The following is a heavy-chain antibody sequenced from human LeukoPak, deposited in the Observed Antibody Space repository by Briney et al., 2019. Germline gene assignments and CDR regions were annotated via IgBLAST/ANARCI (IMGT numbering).Heavy chain of an antibody. J-gene: IGHJ4*02. D-gene: IGHD3-10*01. CDR3: ARGRDSGSGSLTLDY. V-gene: IGHV4-34*01. CDR2: INQSGRT. CDR1: GESFSGYY. Sequence: SETLSLTCAVYGESFSGYYWSWIRQPPGKGPEWIGEINQSGRTNYKPSLKSRVTISADTSKNQFSLKPSSVTAADTAVYYCARGRDSGSGSLTLDYWGQGTLVTVSS.